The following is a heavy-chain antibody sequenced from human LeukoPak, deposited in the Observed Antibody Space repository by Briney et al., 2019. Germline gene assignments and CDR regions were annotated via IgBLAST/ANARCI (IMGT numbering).Heavy chain of an antibody. J-gene: IGHJ4*02. Sequence: GTLSLTCAVSGGSITSVNLWAWVRQPPGKGLEWVSTFTGGDGSAYYADSVKGRFTISRDNSKNTLYLQMNSLRAEDTALYYCAKEGFDYWGQGTLVTVSS. CDR1: GGSITSVN. CDR2: FTGGDGSA. V-gene: IGHV3-23*01. CDR3: AKEGFDY.